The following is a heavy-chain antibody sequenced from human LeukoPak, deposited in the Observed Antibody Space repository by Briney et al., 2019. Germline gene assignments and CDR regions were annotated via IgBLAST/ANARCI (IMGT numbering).Heavy chain of an antibody. CDR1: GVSIFSYY. D-gene: IGHD2-21*01. Sequence: SETLSLTCSVSGVSIFSYYWNWIRQPPGKGLEWIGYVHSSGSTNYNPSLKSRVTISVDTSKSQFSLKLSSATAADTAVYFFQAEDGIRDFDYWGQGTLLTVSS. J-gene: IGHJ4*02. CDR2: VHSSGST. CDR3: QAEDGIRDFDY. V-gene: IGHV4-59*08.